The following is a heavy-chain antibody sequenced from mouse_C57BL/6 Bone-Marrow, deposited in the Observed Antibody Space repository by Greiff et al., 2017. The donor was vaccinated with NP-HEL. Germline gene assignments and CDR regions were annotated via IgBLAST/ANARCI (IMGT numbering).Heavy chain of an antibody. V-gene: IGHV5-12*01. J-gene: IGHJ2*01. Sequence: EVKVVESGGGLVQPGGSLKLSCAASGFTFSDYYMYWVRQTPEKRLEWVAYISNGGGSTYYPDTVKGRFTISRDNAKNTLYLQMSRLKSEDTAMYYCARQTDYYYGSSFDYWGQGTTLTVSS. CDR3: ARQTDYYYGSSFDY. CDR2: ISNGGGST. D-gene: IGHD1-1*01. CDR1: GFTFSDYY.